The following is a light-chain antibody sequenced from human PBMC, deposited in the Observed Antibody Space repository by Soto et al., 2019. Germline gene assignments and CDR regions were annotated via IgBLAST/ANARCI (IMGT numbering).Light chain of an antibody. CDR1: SSDVGSYNL. CDR2: EGS. Sequence: QSALTQPASVSGSPGQSITISCTGTSSDVGSYNLVSWYQQHPGKAPKLMIYEGSKRPSGVSNRFSGSKSGNTASLTISGLQAEDEAEYSCSSYAGSNLGVFGTGTKVTVL. CDR3: SSYAGSNLGV. J-gene: IGLJ1*01. V-gene: IGLV2-14*02.